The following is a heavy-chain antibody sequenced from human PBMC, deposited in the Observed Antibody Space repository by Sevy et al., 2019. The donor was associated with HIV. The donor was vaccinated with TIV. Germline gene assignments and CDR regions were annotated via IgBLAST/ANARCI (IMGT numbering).Heavy chain of an antibody. J-gene: IGHJ6*02. CDR3: AVPDATGGMDV. CDR2: ISSDSNYI. Sequence: GGSLRLSCAASGFMFSSYSMNWVRQAPGKGLEWVSSISSDSNYIYYADSVKGRFTISRDNAKKSLYLQMNSLRAEDTAVYYCAVPDATGGMDVWGQGSMVTVSS. CDR1: GFMFSSYS. V-gene: IGHV3-21*01.